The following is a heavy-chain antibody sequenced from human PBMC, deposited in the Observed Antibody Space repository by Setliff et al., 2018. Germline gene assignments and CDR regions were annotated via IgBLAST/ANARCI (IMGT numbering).Heavy chain of an antibody. CDR1: EYSFTGYY. CDR3: ARHRRDSSGNYFVGLYYFDY. D-gene: IGHD3-22*01. J-gene: IGHJ4*02. V-gene: IGHV1-2*02. CDR2: INHNSGGT. Sequence: ASVKVSCKASEYSFTGYYVHWVRQAPGQGLEWMGWINHNSGGTKYAQKFQGRVTLSRDTSINTVYMELSRLRSDDTAVYYCARHRRDSSGNYFVGLYYFDYWGQGTPVTVS.